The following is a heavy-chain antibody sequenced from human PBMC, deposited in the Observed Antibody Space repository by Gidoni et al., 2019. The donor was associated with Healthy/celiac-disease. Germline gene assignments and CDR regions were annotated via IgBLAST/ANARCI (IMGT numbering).Heavy chain of an antibody. V-gene: IGHV4-4*02. D-gene: IGHD6-19*01. Sequence: QVQLQESGPGLVKPSGTLSLTCAVSGGSISSSNWWRWVRQPPGKGLEWIGEIYHSGSTNYNPSLKSRVTISVDKSKNQFSLKLSSVTAADTAVYYCARVGIAVAGTGANYYYGMDVWGQGTTVTVSS. CDR3: ARVGIAVAGTGANYYYGMDV. CDR1: GGSISSSNW. CDR2: IYHSGST. J-gene: IGHJ6*02.